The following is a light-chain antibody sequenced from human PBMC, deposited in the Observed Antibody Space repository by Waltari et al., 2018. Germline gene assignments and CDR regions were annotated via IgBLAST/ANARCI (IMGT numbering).Light chain of an antibody. CDR3: HQTYSMPFT. CDR1: QTINNY. Sequence: DIQMTQSPSSLSASVGDRVTIACRASQTINNYLSWYRQKVGKAPELLLYDTSTLQTGVPSRFSGRGSGTEFTLTISSLQPEDFATYYCHQTYSMPFTFGPGTKVDMK. J-gene: IGKJ3*01. V-gene: IGKV1-39*01. CDR2: DTS.